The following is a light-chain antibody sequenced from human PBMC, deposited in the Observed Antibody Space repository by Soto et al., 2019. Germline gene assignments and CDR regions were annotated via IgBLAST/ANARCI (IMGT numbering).Light chain of an antibody. CDR2: RNN. J-gene: IGLJ3*02. CDR3: ASWDDSMSGRV. Sequence: QSVLTQPPSVSGAPGQWVTISCTGSSSNFGSNYVYWYRHLPGTAPQLLIYRNNQRPSGVPDRFSGSKSRTSASLAISGLRSEDEADYYCASWDDSMSGRVFGGGTQLTVL. V-gene: IGLV1-47*01. CDR1: SSNFGSNY.